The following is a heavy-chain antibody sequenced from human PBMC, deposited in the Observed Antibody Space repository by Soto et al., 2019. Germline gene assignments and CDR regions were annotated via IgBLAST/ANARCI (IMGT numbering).Heavy chain of an antibody. D-gene: IGHD3-22*01. V-gene: IGHV1-18*04. CDR2: ISAYNGNT. Sequence: ASVKVSCKASGYTFTSYGISWVRQAPGQGLEWMGWISAYNGNTNYAQKLQGRVTMTTDTSTSTAYMELRSLRSDDTAMYYCARDSVTMIVVVPWAFDIWGKGTMVTVSS. CDR1: GYTFTSYG. CDR3: ARDSVTMIVVVPWAFDI. J-gene: IGHJ3*02.